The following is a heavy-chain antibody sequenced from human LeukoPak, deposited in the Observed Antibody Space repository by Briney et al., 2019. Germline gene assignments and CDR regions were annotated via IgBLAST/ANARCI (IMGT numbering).Heavy chain of an antibody. V-gene: IGHV3-30*01. CDR1: GFTFSSYA. J-gene: IGHJ6*03. CDR3: AREADPTPYYYYYYMDV. CDR2: ISYDGSNK. D-gene: IGHD2-15*01. Sequence: GGSLRLSCAASGFTFSSYAMHWVRQAPGKGPEWVAVISYDGSNKYYADSVKGRFTISRDNSKNTLYLQMNSLRAEDTAVYYCAREADPTPYYYYYYMDVWGKGTTVTVSS.